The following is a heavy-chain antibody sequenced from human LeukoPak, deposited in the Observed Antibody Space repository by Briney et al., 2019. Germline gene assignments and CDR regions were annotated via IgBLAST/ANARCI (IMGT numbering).Heavy chain of an antibody. J-gene: IGHJ4*02. V-gene: IGHV4-59*01. D-gene: IGHD6-19*01. CDR3: AREYSSGGFDY. CDR1: GGSISSYY. Sequence: SGTLSLTCTVSGGSISSYYWSWIRQPPGKGLEWIGYIYYSGSTNYNPSLKSRVTISVDTSKNQFSLKLSSVTAADTAVYYCAREYSSGGFDYWGQGTLVTVSS. CDR2: IYYSGST.